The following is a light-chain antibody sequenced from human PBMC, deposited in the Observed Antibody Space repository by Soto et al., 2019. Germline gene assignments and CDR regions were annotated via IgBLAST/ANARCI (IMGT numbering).Light chain of an antibody. J-gene: IGLJ3*02. CDR3: QSYDSSLSGSV. CDR1: SSNIGAGYD. V-gene: IGLV1-40*01. Sequence: QSVLTQPPSVSGAPGQRVTISCTGSSSNIGAGYDVHWYQQLPGTAPKLLIYGNSNRPSGVPDRFSGSKSGTSASLAITGLQAEDEADYYGQSYDSSLSGSVFGGGTKL. CDR2: GNS.